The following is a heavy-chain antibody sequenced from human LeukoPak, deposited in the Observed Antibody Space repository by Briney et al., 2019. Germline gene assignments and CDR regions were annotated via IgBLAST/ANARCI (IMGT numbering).Heavy chain of an antibody. D-gene: IGHD6-13*01. CDR3: SLEGSSWYRYFQH. CDR1: GFTFSSYW. Sequence: PGGSLRLSCAASGFTFSSYWMSWVRQAPGKGLEWVANIKQDGSEKYYVDSVKGRFTISRDNAKNSLYLQMNSLSVEDTAVYYSSLEGSSWYRYFQHWGQGTLVTVSS. CDR2: IKQDGSEK. V-gene: IGHV3-7*05. J-gene: IGHJ1*01.